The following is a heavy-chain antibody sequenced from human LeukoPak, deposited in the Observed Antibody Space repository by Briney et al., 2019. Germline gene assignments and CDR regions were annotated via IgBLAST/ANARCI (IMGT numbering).Heavy chain of an antibody. V-gene: IGHV3-53*01. J-gene: IGHJ4*02. D-gene: IGHD6-13*01. CDR3: ARGGPEAAAGNDYFDY. CDR1: GFTISGNF. CDR2: IYGGGST. Sequence: PGGSLRLSCAASGFTISGNFMSWVRQAPGKGLEWVSVIYGGGSTYYADSVKGRFTISRDNSKNTLYLQMNSLRAEDTAVYYCARGGPEAAAGNDYFDYWGQGTLVTISS.